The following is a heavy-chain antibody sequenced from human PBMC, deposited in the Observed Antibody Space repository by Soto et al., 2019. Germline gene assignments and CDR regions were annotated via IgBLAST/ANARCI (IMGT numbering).Heavy chain of an antibody. CDR2: IYYGST. D-gene: IGHD2-2*01. J-gene: IGHJ3*02. V-gene: IGHV4-59*08. CDR3: ARVFRRAMHAFDI. Sequence: SETLSLTCAVSGGSISSYYWSWIRQPPGKGLEWIGYIYYGSTKYNPSLKSRVTISVDTSKNQFSLRLSSVTAADTAVYYCARVFRRAMHAFDIWGQGTMVTVSS. CDR1: GGSISSYY.